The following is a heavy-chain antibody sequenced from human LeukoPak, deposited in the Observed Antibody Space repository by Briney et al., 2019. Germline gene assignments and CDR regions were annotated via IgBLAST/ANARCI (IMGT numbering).Heavy chain of an antibody. Sequence: GALRLSCAASGFTFDYYTMHWVRQAPGKGLEWVSLISWDGGSTYYADSVKGRFTISRDNSKNSLYLQMNSLRTEDTALYYCAKSWSGSLASWGQGTLVTVSS. V-gene: IGHV3-43*01. J-gene: IGHJ5*02. CDR1: GFTFDYYT. D-gene: IGHD3-3*01. CDR3: AKSWSGSLAS. CDR2: ISWDGGST.